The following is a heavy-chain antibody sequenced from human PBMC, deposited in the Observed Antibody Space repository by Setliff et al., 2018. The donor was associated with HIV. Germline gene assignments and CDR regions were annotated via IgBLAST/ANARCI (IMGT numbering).Heavy chain of an antibody. CDR1: GGSISSSY. V-gene: IGHV4-59*01. D-gene: IGHD3-10*01. CDR3: ARGRDKYGPIDY. J-gene: IGHJ4*02. Sequence: SETLSLTCTVSGGSISSSYWTWTRQPPGKGLEWIGNIHYSGSTNYNPSLKSRVTISVDTSRSQFSLKLSSVTAADTAVYYCARGRDKYGPIDYWGQGTLVTVSS. CDR2: IHYSGST.